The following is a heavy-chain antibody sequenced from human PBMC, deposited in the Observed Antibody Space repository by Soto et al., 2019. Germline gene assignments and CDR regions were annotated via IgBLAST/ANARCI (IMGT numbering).Heavy chain of an antibody. D-gene: IGHD2-15*01. CDR2: ISGSGTT. CDR3: ARGRIH. J-gene: IGHJ4*02. CDR1: GYTFNSHE. V-gene: IGHV3-48*03. Sequence: EVLLVESGGGSRQPGGSLRLSCVASGYTFNSHEMNWVRQAPGKGLEWISSISGSGTTNYAESVKGRFTISRDKAHKSLFLEMKGLRVEDMAVYYCARGRIHWGQGTLVTVSS.